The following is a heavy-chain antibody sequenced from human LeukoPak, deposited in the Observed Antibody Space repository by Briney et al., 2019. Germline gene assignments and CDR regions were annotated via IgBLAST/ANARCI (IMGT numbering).Heavy chain of an antibody. V-gene: IGHV3-33*01. J-gene: IGHJ6*03. CDR1: GFTFSTYD. Sequence: PGGSLRLSCAASGFTFSTYDIHWVRQAPGKGLEWVALISYDGHNQNYVDSVRGRFTISRDNSKNTLYLQINSLRAEDTAVYYCARDRAAAMEYYYMDVWGKGTTVTVSS. D-gene: IGHD2-2*01. CDR2: ISYDGHNQ. CDR3: ARDRAAAMEYYYMDV.